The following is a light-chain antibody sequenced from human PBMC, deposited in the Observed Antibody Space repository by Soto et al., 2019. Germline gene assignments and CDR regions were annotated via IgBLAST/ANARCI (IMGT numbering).Light chain of an antibody. V-gene: IGLV2-8*01. J-gene: IGLJ2*01. CDR1: SSDVGGYNY. CDR2: EVS. Sequence: QSALTQPPSASGSPGQSVTISCTGTSSDVGGYNYVSWYQQHPGKAPKLMIYEVSKRPSGVPDRFSGSKSGNTASLTVSGLQAEDEADYHCSSYAGNNRVVFGGGTKVTVL. CDR3: SSYAGNNRVV.